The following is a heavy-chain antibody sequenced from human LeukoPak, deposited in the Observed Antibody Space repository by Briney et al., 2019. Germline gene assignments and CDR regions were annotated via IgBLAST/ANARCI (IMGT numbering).Heavy chain of an antibody. D-gene: IGHD3-3*01. V-gene: IGHV3-7*01. Sequence: GGSLRLSCAASGFTFSSYWMSWVRQASGKGLEWVANIKQDGSEKYYVDSVKGRFSISRDNAKNSLYLQMNSLRAEDTAVYYCARGQHWRVESHAFDIWGQGTMVTVSS. CDR1: GFTFSSYW. J-gene: IGHJ3*02. CDR3: ARGQHWRVESHAFDI. CDR2: IKQDGSEK.